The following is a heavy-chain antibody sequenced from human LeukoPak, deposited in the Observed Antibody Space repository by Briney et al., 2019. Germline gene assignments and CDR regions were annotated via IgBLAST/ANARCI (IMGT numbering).Heavy chain of an antibody. V-gene: IGHV1-2*02. CDR1: GYTFTGYY. CDR3: ARDLSYCGGDCFLYYYYYMDV. J-gene: IGHJ6*03. D-gene: IGHD2-21*02. Sequence: ASVKVSCKASGYTFTGYYMHWVRQAPGQGLEWMGWINPNSGGTNYAQKFQGRVTMTRDTSISTAYMELSRLRSDDTAVYYCARDLSYCGGDCFLYYYYYMDVWGKGTTVTVSS. CDR2: INPNSGGT.